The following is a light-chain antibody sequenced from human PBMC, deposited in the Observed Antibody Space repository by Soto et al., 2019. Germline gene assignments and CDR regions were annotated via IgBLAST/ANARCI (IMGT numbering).Light chain of an antibody. J-gene: IGKJ1*01. V-gene: IGKV3-20*01. CDR3: QQYGSSPQT. CDR2: GAS. CDR1: QSVSSSY. Sequence: XIVLTQSPCTLSLSPGERSTLSCRAVQSVSSSYLAWYQQKPGQAPRLIIYGASSRATGIPETLSGSGSGTDFTITISTLEPEDFAVYYCQQYGSSPQTFGQGTKVDIK.